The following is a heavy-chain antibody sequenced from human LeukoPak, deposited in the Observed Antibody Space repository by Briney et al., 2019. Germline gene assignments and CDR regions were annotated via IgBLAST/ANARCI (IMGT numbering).Heavy chain of an antibody. V-gene: IGHV4-39*01. CDR1: GGSIYSSSYY. Sequence: PSETLSLTCTVSGGSIYSSSYYWSWIRQPPGRGLEWIGSIYYNGNSYDNPSLKSRVTISVDTSKNQFSLKLSSVTAADTAVYYCARLYSSGIYGRGLFDYWGQGTLVTVSS. D-gene: IGHD1-26*01. CDR3: ARLYSSGIYGRGLFDY. CDR2: IYYNGNS. J-gene: IGHJ4*02.